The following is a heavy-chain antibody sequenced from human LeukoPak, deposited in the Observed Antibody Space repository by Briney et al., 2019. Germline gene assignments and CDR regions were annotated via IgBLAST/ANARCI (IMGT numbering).Heavy chain of an antibody. V-gene: IGHV3-48*03. Sequence: GGSLRLSCAASGFTFSSYEMNWVRQAPGKGLEWVSYISSSGSTIYYADSVKGRFTISRDNAKNSLYLQMNSLRAEDTAVYYCAREEDYYDSSGYYKGTGFDPWGQGTLVTVSS. CDR2: ISSSGSTI. CDR3: AREEDYYDSSGYYKGTGFDP. D-gene: IGHD3-22*01. J-gene: IGHJ5*02. CDR1: GFTFSSYE.